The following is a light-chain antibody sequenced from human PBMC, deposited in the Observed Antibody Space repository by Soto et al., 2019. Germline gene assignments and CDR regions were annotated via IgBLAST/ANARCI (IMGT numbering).Light chain of an antibody. CDR1: QDISTA. Sequence: DIQMTQSPSSLSASVGDRVTITCRASQDISTALVWYHQKPGKVPKLLIYAASTLHSGVPSRFSGSGSGTHFTLTVSSLQPEDVGTYYCQNDDILPLTFGGGTKVDIK. J-gene: IGKJ4*01. CDR3: QNDDILPLT. CDR2: AAS. V-gene: IGKV1-27*01.